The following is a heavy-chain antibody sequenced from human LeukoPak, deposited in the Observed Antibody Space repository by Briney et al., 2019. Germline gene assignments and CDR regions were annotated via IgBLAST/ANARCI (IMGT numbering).Heavy chain of an antibody. V-gene: IGHV3-43*02. Sequence: GGSLRLPCAASGFTFDDYAMHWVRQAPGKGLEWVSLISGDGGSTYYADSVKGRFTISRDNSKNSLYLQMNSLRTEDTALYYCAKDTDIVATIGIDYWGQGTLVTVSS. D-gene: IGHD5-12*01. CDR1: GFTFDDYA. J-gene: IGHJ4*02. CDR2: ISGDGGST. CDR3: AKDTDIVATIGIDY.